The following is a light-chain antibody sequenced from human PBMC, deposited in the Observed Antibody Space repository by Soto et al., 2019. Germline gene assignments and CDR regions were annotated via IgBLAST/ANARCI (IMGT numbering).Light chain of an antibody. CDR2: DVS. Sequence: QSVLTQPAPLSGSPGQAITISCPGTSSDVGGYNYVSWYQQHPGKAPKLMIYDVSNRPSGVSNRFSGSKSGNTASLTISGLQAEDEADYYCSSYTSSSPYVFGTGTKVTVL. V-gene: IGLV2-14*01. CDR3: SSYTSSSPYV. CDR1: SSDVGGYNY. J-gene: IGLJ1*01.